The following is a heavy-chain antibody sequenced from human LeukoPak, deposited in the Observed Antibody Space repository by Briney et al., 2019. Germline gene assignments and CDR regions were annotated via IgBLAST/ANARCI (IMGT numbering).Heavy chain of an antibody. D-gene: IGHD2-2*01. V-gene: IGHV3-66*01. J-gene: IGHJ5*01. CDR1: GFTVSDTY. CDR3: ARKNGAMGFDS. Sequence: GGSLRLSCAASGFTVSDTYMNWVRQAPGKGLEWVSVVYSSGTTYYADSVKGRFTISRDDSENTLFLQMNSLRAEDTAVYYCARKNGAMGFDSWGQGTLVTVSS. CDR2: VYSSGTT.